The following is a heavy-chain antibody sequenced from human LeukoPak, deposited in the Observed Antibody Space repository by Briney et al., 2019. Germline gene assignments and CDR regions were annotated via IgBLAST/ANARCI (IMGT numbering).Heavy chain of an antibody. CDR2: INPNSGGT. D-gene: IGHD2-15*01. CDR1: RYTFTGYY. J-gene: IGHJ4*02. Sequence: ASVKVSCKASRYTFTGYYMHWVRQAPGQGLEWMGWINPNSGGTNYAQKFQGRVTMTRDTSISAAYMELSRLRSDDTAVYYCARAGYCSGGSCLRINDYWGQGTLVTVSS. V-gene: IGHV1-2*02. CDR3: ARAGYCSGGSCLRINDY.